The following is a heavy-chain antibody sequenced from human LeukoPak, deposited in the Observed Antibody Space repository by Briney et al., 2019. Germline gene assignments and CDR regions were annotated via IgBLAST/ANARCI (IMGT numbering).Heavy chain of an antibody. D-gene: IGHD3-10*01. CDR3: ARGFEGYYGSGSYYLFDY. Sequence: SETLSLTCTVSGDSISSTNYYWGWIRQPPGKRLEWIGSIYYSGSTYYNPSLKSRVTISVDTSKNQFSLKLSSVTAADTAVYYCARGFEGYYGSGSYYLFDYWGQGTLVTVSS. CDR1: GDSISSTNYY. V-gene: IGHV4-39*07. CDR2: IYYSGST. J-gene: IGHJ4*02.